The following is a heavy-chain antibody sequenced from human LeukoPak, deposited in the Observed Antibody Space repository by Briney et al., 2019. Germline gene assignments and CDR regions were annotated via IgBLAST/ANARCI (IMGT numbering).Heavy chain of an antibody. Sequence: PGGSLRLSCEASGFTFSSYGIHWVRQAPGEGLEWVAFMRFDGSNKHYADSVRGRFTLSSDNSKNTLFLQMNSLRTEDTAVYYCAKENYDVLTGLGNWFGPWGRGTLVTVSS. CDR3: AKENYDVLTGLGNWFGP. V-gene: IGHV3-30*02. CDR1: GFTFSSYG. J-gene: IGHJ5*02. CDR2: MRFDGSNK. D-gene: IGHD3-9*01.